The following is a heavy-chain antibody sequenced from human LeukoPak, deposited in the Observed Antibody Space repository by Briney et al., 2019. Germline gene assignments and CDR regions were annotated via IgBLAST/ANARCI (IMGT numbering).Heavy chain of an antibody. CDR1: GGSFSGYY. CDR2: INHSGST. V-gene: IGHV4-34*01. CDR3: ARRVVYYGSGSYDYQNWFDP. Sequence: SETLSLTCAVYGGSFSGYYWSWIRQPPGKGLEWIGEINHSGSTNYNPSLKSRVTISVDTSKNQFSLKLSSVTAADTAVYYCARRVVYYGSGSYDYQNWFDPWGQGTLVTVSS. J-gene: IGHJ5*02. D-gene: IGHD3-10*01.